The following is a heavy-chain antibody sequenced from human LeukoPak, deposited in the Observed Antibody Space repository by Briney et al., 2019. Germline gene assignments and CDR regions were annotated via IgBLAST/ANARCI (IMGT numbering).Heavy chain of an antibody. CDR2: MNPNNGNT. D-gene: IGHD5-24*01. CDR3: ARDNSVRDEAWWFNP. V-gene: IGHV1-8*01. CDR1: GYTFTNYD. Sequence: ASVKVSCKTSGYTFTNYDINWVRQATGQGLEWMGWMNPNNGNTGYAQEFQGRVTMTRNTSISTAYMELSSLRSEDTAVYYCARDNSVRDEAWWFNPWGQGTLVTVSS. J-gene: IGHJ5*02.